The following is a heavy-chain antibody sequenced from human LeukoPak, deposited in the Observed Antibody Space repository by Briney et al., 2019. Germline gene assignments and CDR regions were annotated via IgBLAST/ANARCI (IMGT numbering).Heavy chain of an antibody. Sequence: GGSLRLSCAASGFTFSSYAMSWVRQAPGKGLEWVSAIRASGDNTYYADSVKGRFTISRDNSKNTLYLQMSSLRTEDTAVYYCAKDRPQLWGYYFDYWGQGTLVTVSS. CDR1: GFTFSSYA. CDR2: IRASGDNT. V-gene: IGHV3-23*01. J-gene: IGHJ4*02. D-gene: IGHD5-18*01. CDR3: AKDRPQLWGYYFDY.